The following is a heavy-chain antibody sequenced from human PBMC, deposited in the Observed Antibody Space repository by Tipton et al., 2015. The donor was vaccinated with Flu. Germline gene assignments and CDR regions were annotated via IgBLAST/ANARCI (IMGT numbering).Heavy chain of an antibody. Sequence: TLSLTCSVSGGSITSYYWAWIRQSAGKGLEWIGHIYFTGSTNYNPSLKSRLTMSVDTSKNQFSLKLTYVTSADTAVYYCARSALGELLSYWGQGALVTVSS. V-gene: IGHV4-59*07. D-gene: IGHD1-26*01. J-gene: IGHJ4*02. CDR1: GGSITSYY. CDR3: ARSALGELLSY. CDR2: IYFTGST.